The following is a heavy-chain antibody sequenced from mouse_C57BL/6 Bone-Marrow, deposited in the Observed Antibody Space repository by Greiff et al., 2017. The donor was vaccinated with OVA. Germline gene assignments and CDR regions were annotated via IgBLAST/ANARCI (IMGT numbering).Heavy chain of an antibody. D-gene: IGHD1-1*01. Sequence: EVKLVESGGDLVKPGGSLKLSCAASGFTFSSYGMSWVRQTPDKRLEWVATISSGGSYTYYPDSVKGRFTISRDNAKNTLYLQMSSLKSEDTAMYYCARPTVDPYWYFDVWGTGTTVTVSS. CDR2: ISSGGSYT. CDR1: GFTFSSYG. V-gene: IGHV5-6*02. CDR3: ARPTVDPYWYFDV. J-gene: IGHJ1*03.